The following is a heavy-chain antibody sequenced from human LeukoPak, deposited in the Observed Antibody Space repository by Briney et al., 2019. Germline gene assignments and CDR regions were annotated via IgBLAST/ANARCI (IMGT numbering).Heavy chain of an antibody. CDR2: ISPSGGSP. V-gene: IGHV1-46*01. CDR1: GYVFTSYY. D-gene: IGHD6-13*01. CDR3: ARGAYSSSWYRFDP. J-gene: IGHJ5*02. Sequence: GASVKVSCKASGYVFTSYYIHWVRQAPGQGLEWMGIISPSGGSPSYAHKFQGRVTMTRDTSTTTVYMELSSLRSEDTAVYYCARGAYSSSWYRFDPWGQGTLVTVSS.